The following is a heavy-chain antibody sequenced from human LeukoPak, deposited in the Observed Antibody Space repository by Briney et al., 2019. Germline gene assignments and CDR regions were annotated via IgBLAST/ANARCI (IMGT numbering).Heavy chain of an antibody. Sequence: GGSLRLSCAASGFTFSSYAMHWVRQAPGKGLVWVSRINSDGSSTSYADSVKGRFTISRDNAKNSLYLQMNSLRTEDTALYYCAKAGGNSNYYSRYYYYYYMDVWGKGTTVTVSS. CDR1: GFTFSSYA. CDR3: AKAGGNSNYYSRYYYYYYMDV. CDR2: INSDGSST. V-gene: IGHV3-74*01. D-gene: IGHD4-11*01. J-gene: IGHJ6*03.